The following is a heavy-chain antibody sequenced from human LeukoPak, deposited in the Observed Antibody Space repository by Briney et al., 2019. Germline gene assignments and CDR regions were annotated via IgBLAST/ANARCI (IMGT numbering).Heavy chain of an antibody. J-gene: IGHJ4*02. Sequence: GESLKISCKGSGYSFTSYWITWVRQMPGKGLEYIGRIDPSDSQSNYSPSFQGHVTISADKSISTAYLQWSSLKASDTAIYYCARQGFNWNYRDYWGQGTLVTVSS. CDR3: ARQGFNWNYRDY. D-gene: IGHD1-7*01. CDR1: GYSFTSYW. V-gene: IGHV5-10-1*01. CDR2: IDPSDSQS.